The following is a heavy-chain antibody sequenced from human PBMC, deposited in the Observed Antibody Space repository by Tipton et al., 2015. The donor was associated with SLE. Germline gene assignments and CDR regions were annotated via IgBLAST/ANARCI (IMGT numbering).Heavy chain of an antibody. V-gene: IGHV4-59*11. J-gene: IGHJ3*02. D-gene: IGHD3-16*02. Sequence: TLSLTCTVSGDSFSNHFWSWIRQPPGKGLEWIGYMYRSGTTKYNPSLKSRVTISVDTSKSQFSLKLTSATAADTAVYYCAQAHLWGSYRYASDIWGQGTMVTVSS. CDR3: AQAHLWGSYRYASDI. CDR2: MYRSGTT. CDR1: GDSFSNHF.